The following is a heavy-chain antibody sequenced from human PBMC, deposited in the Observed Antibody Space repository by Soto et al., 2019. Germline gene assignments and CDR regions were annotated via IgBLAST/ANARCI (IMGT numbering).Heavy chain of an antibody. Sequence: ASVKVSCKASGYTFTGYYMHWVRQAPGQGLEWMGWINPNSGGTNYAQKLQGRVTMTRDTSISTAYMELSRLRSDDTAVYYCARDSDYYGSGSYYNGKRGWFDPWGQGTLVTVSS. CDR3: ARDSDYYGSGSYYNGKRGWFDP. D-gene: IGHD3-10*01. CDR2: INPNSGGT. V-gene: IGHV1-2*02. CDR1: GYTFTGYY. J-gene: IGHJ5*02.